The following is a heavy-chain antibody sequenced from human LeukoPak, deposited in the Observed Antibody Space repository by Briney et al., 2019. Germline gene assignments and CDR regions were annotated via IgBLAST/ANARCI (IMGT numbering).Heavy chain of an antibody. D-gene: IGHD5-12*01. Sequence: ASVKVSCKASGGTFSSYAISWVRQAPGQGLEWMGGIIPIFGTGNYAQKFQGRVTITADESTSTAYMELSSLRSEDTAVYYCARGGLRGSGYDSNYYGMDVWGKGTTVTVSS. V-gene: IGHV1-69*13. CDR2: IIPIFGTG. J-gene: IGHJ6*04. CDR1: GGTFSSYA. CDR3: ARGGLRGSGYDSNYYGMDV.